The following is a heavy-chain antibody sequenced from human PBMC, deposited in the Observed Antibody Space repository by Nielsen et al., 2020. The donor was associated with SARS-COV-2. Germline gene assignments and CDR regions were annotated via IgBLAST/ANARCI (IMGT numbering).Heavy chain of an antibody. V-gene: IGHV3-66*01. CDR1: GFTVSANY. D-gene: IGHD1-1*01. Sequence: GESLKISCAASGFTVSANYLAWVRQAPGKGLEWISSIHVGGNKYYADSVRGRFTISRDTSKNTVYLQMSSLRADDTALYYCARDLVAPGNPDYYDYGLDVWGQGTTVTVSS. CDR3: ARDLVAPGNPDYYDYGLDV. J-gene: IGHJ6*02. CDR2: IHVGGNK.